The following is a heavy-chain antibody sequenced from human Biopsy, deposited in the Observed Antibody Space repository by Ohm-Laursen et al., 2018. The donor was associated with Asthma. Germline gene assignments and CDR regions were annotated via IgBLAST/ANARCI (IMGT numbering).Heavy chain of an antibody. CDR3: ARAQDYYDSRGYYRSFDY. CDR2: IYYSGST. Sequence: SQTLSLTCTVSYGSITSGGYYWTWIRQHPGKGLGWIGFIYYSGSTYYNPSLKSRVSISIDTSKNQFSLKLSPVTAADTAVYYCARAQDYYDSRGYYRSFDYWGQGTLVTVSS. V-gene: IGHV4-31*03. CDR1: YGSITSGGYY. J-gene: IGHJ4*02. D-gene: IGHD3-22*01.